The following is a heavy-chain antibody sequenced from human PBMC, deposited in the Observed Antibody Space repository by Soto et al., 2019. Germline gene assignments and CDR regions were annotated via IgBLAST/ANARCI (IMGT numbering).Heavy chain of an antibody. CDR3: ARLSAAWFDP. Sequence: QVQLQESGPGLVKPSETLSLTCTVSGSSVSSGSYYWGWILQPPGKGLEWIGYIYHSGSTNYNPCLKSRVTISVDTSKNQFSLSLTSVTATDTAVYYCARLSAAWFDPWGQGTLVTVAS. D-gene: IGHD6-19*01. CDR2: IYHSGST. V-gene: IGHV4-61*01. CDR1: GSSVSSGSYY. J-gene: IGHJ5*02.